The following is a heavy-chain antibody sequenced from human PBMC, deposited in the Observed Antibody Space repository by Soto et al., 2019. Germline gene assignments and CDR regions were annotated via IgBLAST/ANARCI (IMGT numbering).Heavy chain of an antibody. Sequence: GGSLRLSCAASGFTFSSYGMHWVRQAPGKGLEWVAVIWYDGSNKYYADSVKGRFTISRDNSKNTLYLQMNSLRAEDTAVYYCARVRGYSYGHLDYWGQGTLVTVSS. CDR3: ARVRGYSYGHLDY. V-gene: IGHV3-33*01. J-gene: IGHJ4*02. D-gene: IGHD5-18*01. CDR1: GFTFSSYG. CDR2: IWYDGSNK.